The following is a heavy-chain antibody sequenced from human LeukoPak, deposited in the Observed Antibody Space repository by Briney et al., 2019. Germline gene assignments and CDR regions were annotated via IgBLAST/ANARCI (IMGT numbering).Heavy chain of an antibody. CDR3: ARVDRGVILYYYYMDV. J-gene: IGHJ6*03. Sequence: SETLSLTCAVYGGSFSGYFWSWIRQPPGKGLEWIGEINHSGSTNYNPSLKSGVTISVDTSKNQFSLKLSSVTAADTAVYYCARVDRGVILYYYYMDVWGKGTTVTVSS. D-gene: IGHD3-10*01. CDR2: INHSGST. CDR1: GGSFSGYF. V-gene: IGHV4-34*01.